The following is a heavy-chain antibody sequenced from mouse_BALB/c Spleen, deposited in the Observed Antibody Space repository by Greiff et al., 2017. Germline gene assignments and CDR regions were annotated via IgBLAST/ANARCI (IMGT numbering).Heavy chain of an antibody. V-gene: IGHV1S41*01. CDR2: IAPGIGST. Sequence: DLVKPGASVKLSCKASGYTFTSYWINWIKQRPGQGLEWIGHIAPGIGSTYYNEMFKGKATLTVDTSSSTAYIQLSSLSSEDSAVYFCARWDTPYAMDYWGQGTSVTVSS. CDR3: ARWDTPYAMDY. J-gene: IGHJ4*01. D-gene: IGHD4-1*01. CDR1: GYTFTSYW.